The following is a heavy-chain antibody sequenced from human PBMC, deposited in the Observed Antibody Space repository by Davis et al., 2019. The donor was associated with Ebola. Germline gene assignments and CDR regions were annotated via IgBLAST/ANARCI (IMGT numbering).Heavy chain of an antibody. D-gene: IGHD3-3*01. CDR1: GLTFNSYA. CDR2: ISFDGFNK. J-gene: IGHJ6*02. Sequence: GGSLRLSCAASGLTFNSYAMHWVRQAPGKGLEWLALISFDGFNKHYPDSVKGRITVSRDNSKNTLYLQMNSLRAEDTGVYYCAKDRGYDFWSGRRGMDVWGQGTTVTVSS. CDR3: AKDRGYDFWSGRRGMDV. V-gene: IGHV3-30*18.